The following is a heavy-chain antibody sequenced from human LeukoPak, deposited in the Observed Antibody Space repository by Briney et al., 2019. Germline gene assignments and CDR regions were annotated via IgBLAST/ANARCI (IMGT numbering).Heavy chain of an antibody. V-gene: IGHV3-66*01. D-gene: IGHD1-26*01. J-gene: IGHJ4*02. CDR2: GGRS. CDR1: KFTITNNC. CDR3: ARDIVGATDY. Sequence: GGSLRLSCAASKFTITNNCRIWVRQAPGKGLDGGRSFYIDSVKGRFTISRDNSKNTLYLQMNSLRAEDTAVYYCARDIVGATDYWGQGTLVTVSS.